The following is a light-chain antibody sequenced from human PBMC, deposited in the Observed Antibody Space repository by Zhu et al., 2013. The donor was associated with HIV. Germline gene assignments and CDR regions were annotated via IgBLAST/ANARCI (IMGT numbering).Light chain of an antibody. CDR1: SSNIGAGSD. CDR3: QSYDTGLSAWV. CDR2: GNT. J-gene: IGLJ3*02. V-gene: IGLV1-40*01. Sequence: QSVLTQPPSVSGAPGQRVTISCTGSSSNIGAGSDVQWYQQLPGTAPKVLIYGNTNRPSGVPDRFSGSKSGTSASLAITGLQAEDEADYYCQSYDTGLSAWVFGGGTKLTVL.